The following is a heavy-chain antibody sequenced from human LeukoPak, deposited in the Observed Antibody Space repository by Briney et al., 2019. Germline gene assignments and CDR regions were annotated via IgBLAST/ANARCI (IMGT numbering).Heavy chain of an antibody. J-gene: IGHJ3*02. Sequence: GGSLRLSCAASGFTFSSYAMSWVRQAPGKGLEWVSAISGSGGSTYYADSVKGRFTISRDNSKNTLYLQMNSLRAEDTAVYYCAKGLRITMVRGVPPGAFDIWGQGTMVTVSS. CDR2: ISGSGGST. D-gene: IGHD3-10*01. CDR3: AKGLRITMVRGVPPGAFDI. CDR1: GFTFSSYA. V-gene: IGHV3-23*01.